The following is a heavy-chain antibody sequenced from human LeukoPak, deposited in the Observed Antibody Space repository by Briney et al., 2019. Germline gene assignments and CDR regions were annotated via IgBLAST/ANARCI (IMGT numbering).Heavy chain of an antibody. J-gene: IGHJ4*02. CDR1: GFSFSSYW. CDR3: AREDPVAILSH. V-gene: IGHV3-7*01. Sequence: GGSLRLSCEASGFSFSSYWMSWVRQAPGKGLEWVANIKEDGSGKYYVDPVKGRFTISRDNAKNSLYLQMNSLRAEDTAVYFCAREDPVAILSHCGQGTLVTVSA. D-gene: IGHD2-21*01. CDR2: IKEDGSGK.